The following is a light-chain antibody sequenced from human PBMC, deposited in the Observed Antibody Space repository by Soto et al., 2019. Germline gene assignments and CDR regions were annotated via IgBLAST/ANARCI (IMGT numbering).Light chain of an antibody. J-gene: IGKJ1*01. CDR3: QEYNSYTGT. V-gene: IGKV3-20*01. CDR1: QSVSSSY. CDR2: GAS. Sequence: EIVLTQSPGTLSLSPGERATLSCRASQSVSSSYLAWYQQKPGQAPRLLIYGASTRATGIPARFSGSGSGTEFTLTISSLQPDDFGTYYCQEYNSYTGTFGPGTKVDIK.